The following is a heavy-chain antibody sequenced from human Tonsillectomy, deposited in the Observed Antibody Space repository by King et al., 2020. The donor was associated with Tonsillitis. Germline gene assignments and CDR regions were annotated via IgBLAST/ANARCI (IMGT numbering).Heavy chain of an antibody. CDR3: ARQITGTFDAFDI. J-gene: IGHJ3*02. V-gene: IGHV5-51*01. CDR1: GYSFTSNW. Sequence: VQLVQSGAEVKKAGESLKISCKGSGYSFTSNWIAWVRQMPGKGLEWMGIIYPGDSDTRYSPSFQGQVTISVDKSISTAYLQWSSLKASDTAMYSCARQITGTFDAFDIWGQGTRVTVSS. CDR2: IYPGDSDT. D-gene: IGHD1-20*01.